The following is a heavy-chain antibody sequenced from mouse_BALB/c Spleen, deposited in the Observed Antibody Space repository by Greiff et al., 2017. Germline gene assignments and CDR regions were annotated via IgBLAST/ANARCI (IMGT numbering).Heavy chain of an antibody. V-gene: IGHV5-9-1*01. D-gene: IGHD1-1*01. J-gene: IGHJ3*01. CDR3: ASEGGSSFAY. CDR2: ISSGGSYT. CDR1: GFTFSSYA. Sequence: EVMLVESGGGLVKPGGSLKLSCAASGFTFSSYAMSWVRQTPEKRLEWVATISSGGSYTYYPDSVKGRFTISRDNAKNTLYLQMSSLRSEDTAMYYCASEGGSSFAYWGQGTLVTVSA.